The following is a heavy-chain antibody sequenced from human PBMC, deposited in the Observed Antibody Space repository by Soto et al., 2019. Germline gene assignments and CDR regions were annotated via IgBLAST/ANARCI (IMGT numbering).Heavy chain of an antibody. J-gene: IGHJ5*02. D-gene: IGHD5-18*01. CDR3: ARDRQLWLRQYWFDP. CDR1: GGSISSSNW. Sequence: PSETLSLTXAVSGGSISSSNWWSWVRQPPGKGLEWIGEIYHSGSTNYNPSLKSRVTISVDKSKNQFSLKLSSVTAADTAVYYCARDRQLWLRQYWFDPWGQGTLVTVSS. CDR2: IYHSGST. V-gene: IGHV4-4*02.